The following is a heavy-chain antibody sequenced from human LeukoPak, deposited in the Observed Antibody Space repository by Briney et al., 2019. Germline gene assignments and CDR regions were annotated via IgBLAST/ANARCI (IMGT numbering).Heavy chain of an antibody. D-gene: IGHD3-16*01. CDR1: GYTFTDYY. J-gene: IGHJ4*02. V-gene: IGHV1-2*02. CDR3: ARDMTRDRLDC. CDR2: INPNSGGA. Sequence: ASVKVSCKASGYTFTDYYIHWVRQAPGQGLEWMGWINPNSGGAIYAQKFQGRVAMTRDTSISTVYMELSSLRSDDTALYYCARDMTRDRLDCWGQGTLVTVSS.